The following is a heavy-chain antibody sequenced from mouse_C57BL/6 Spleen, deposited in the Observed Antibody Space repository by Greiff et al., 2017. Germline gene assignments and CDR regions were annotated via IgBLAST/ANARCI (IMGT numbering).Heavy chain of an antibody. V-gene: IGHV7-3*01. CDR1: GFTFTDYY. D-gene: IGHD1-1*01. J-gene: IGHJ2*01. CDR3: ARSSSPFDY. Sequence: EVKVVEPGGGLVQPGGSLSLSCAASGFTFTDYYMSWVRQPPGKALEWLGFIRNKANGYTTEYSATVKGRFTISRDNSQSILYLHMNALRAEDSATYYCARSSSPFDYWGQGTTLTVSS. CDR2: IRNKANGYTT.